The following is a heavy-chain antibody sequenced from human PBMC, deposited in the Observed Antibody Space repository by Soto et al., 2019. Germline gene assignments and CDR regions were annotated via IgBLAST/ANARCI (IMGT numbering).Heavy chain of an antibody. CDR2: IVAGGGNT. CDR3: AKGETPMTTVTTADY. Sequence: PGGSLRLSCAASGFTFSNYAMSWVRQAPGKGLEWVSAIVAGGGNTYHVDAVKGRFTISRDNSKNTLYLQMNSLRAEDTAVYYSAKGETPMTTVTTADYWGQGTLVTVSS. V-gene: IGHV3-23*01. J-gene: IGHJ4*02. D-gene: IGHD4-17*01. CDR1: GFTFSNYA.